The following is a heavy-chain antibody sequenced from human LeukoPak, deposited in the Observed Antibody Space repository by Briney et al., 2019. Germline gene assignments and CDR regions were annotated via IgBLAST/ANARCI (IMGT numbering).Heavy chain of an antibody. V-gene: IGHV3-7*01. CDR3: ERDRYDILTGYNDAFDI. Sequence: GGSLRLSCAASGFTFTTYWMSWVRQAAGKGLEWMANIKQDGSEKYYVDSVKGRFTISRDNAKNSLYLQMNSLRAEDTAVYYCERDRYDILTGYNDAFDIWGQGTMVTVSS. CDR1: GFTFTTYW. CDR2: IKQDGSEK. D-gene: IGHD3-9*01. J-gene: IGHJ3*02.